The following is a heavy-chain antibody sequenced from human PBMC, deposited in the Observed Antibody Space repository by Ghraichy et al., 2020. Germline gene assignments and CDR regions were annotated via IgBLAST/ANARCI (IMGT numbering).Heavy chain of an antibody. J-gene: IGHJ5*02. CDR1: GGSFSGYY. V-gene: IGHV4-34*01. CDR3: ASFRGYSYGYRWFDP. Sequence: SETLSLTCAVYGGSFSGYYWSWIRQPPGKGLEWIGEINHSGSTNYNPSLKSRVTISVDTSKNQFSLKLSSVTAADTAVYYCASFRGYSYGYRWFDPWGQGTLVTVSS. D-gene: IGHD5-18*01. CDR2: INHSGST.